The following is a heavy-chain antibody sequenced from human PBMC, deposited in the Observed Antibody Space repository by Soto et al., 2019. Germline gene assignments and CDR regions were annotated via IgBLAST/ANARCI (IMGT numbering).Heavy chain of an antibody. J-gene: IGHJ4*02. Sequence: SETLSLTCTVSGGSISSTSYYWGWIRQPPGKGLEWIGTIYYSGSTYYNPSLKSRVTISVDTSKNQFSLKLSSVTAADTSVYYCASTVKFAGVIVIDYWGQGTLVTVSS. CDR1: GGSISSTSYY. D-gene: IGHD3-16*02. V-gene: IGHV4-39*01. CDR2: IYYSGST. CDR3: ASTVKFAGVIVIDY.